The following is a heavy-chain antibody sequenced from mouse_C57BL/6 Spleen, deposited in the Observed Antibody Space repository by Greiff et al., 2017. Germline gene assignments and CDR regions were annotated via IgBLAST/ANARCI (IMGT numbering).Heavy chain of an antibody. CDR3: ARWGGNYFLLFDY. V-gene: IGHV1-53*01. CDR1: GYTFTSSW. D-gene: IGHD2-1*01. CDR2: INPSNGGT. J-gene: IGHJ2*01. Sequence: QVQLQQPGTELVKPGASVKLSCKASGYTFTSSWMHWVKQRPGQGLEWIGNINPSNGGTNYNEKFKSKATLTVDKSSSTAYMQLSSLTSEDSAVYYCARWGGNYFLLFDYWGQGTTLTVSS.